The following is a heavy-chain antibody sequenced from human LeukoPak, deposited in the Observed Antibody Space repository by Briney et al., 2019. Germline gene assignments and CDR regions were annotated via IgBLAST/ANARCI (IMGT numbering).Heavy chain of an antibody. CDR3: ARATVIGNAPVPGYMDV. J-gene: IGHJ6*03. CDR2: IGTIGDT. D-gene: IGHD2-21*01. Sequence: PGGSLRLSCAASGFTFSTYDMHWVRQVSGKGLKWVSSIGTIGDTFYPGSVKGRFTISRENAKNSLYLQMNGLRAGDTAVYYCARATVIGNAPVPGYMDVWGKGTTVTVSS. CDR1: GFTFSTYD. V-gene: IGHV3-13*01.